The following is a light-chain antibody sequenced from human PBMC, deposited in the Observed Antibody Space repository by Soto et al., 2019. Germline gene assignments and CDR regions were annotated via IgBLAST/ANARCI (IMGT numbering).Light chain of an antibody. CDR1: SSDGGGYNY. CDR3: SSYRSSSTRYV. CDR2: EVS. V-gene: IGLV2-14*01. J-gene: IGLJ1*01. Sequence: SGLTQPASVSGSAGQSITISCTGTSSDGGGYNYVSWYQQHPGKAPKLMIYEVSNRPSGVSNRFSGSKSGNTASLTISGLQAEDEADYYCSSYRSSSTRYVFGTGTKVTVL.